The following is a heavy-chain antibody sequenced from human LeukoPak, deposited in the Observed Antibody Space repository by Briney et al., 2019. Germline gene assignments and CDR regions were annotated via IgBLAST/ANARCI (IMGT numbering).Heavy chain of an antibody. CDR3: ARGTAMATTRYFDY. CDR2: IWYDGSNK. V-gene: IGHV3-33*01. D-gene: IGHD5-18*01. J-gene: IGHJ4*02. CDR1: GFTFSSYG. Sequence: GGSLRLSCAASGFTFSSYGMHWVRQAPGKGLEWVAVIWYDGSNKYYADSVKGRFTISRDNSKNTLYLQMNSLRAEDTAVYYCARGTAMATTRYFDYWGQGTLVTVSS.